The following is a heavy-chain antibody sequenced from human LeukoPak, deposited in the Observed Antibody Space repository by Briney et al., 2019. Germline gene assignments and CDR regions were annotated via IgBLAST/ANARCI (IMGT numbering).Heavy chain of an antibody. J-gene: IGHJ4*02. CDR3: ARDTDTMVRGVMDDY. Sequence: SETLSLTCTVSGGSISSSSYYWGWIRQPPGKGLEWIGSIYYSGNTYYNPSLKSRVTISVDTSKNQFSLKLSSVTAADTAVYYCARDTDTMVRGVMDDYWGQGTLVTVSS. CDR2: IYYSGNT. CDR1: GGSISSSSYY. V-gene: IGHV4-39*07. D-gene: IGHD3-10*01.